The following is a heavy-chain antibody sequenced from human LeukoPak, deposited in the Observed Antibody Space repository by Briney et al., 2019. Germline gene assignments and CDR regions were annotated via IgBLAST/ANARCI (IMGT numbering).Heavy chain of an antibody. D-gene: IGHD6-6*01. CDR1: GGSFSGYY. CDR2: IKQDGSEK. CDR3: ARNPRSSSVY. Sequence: ETLSLTCAVYGGSFSGYYWSWVRQAPGKGLEWVANIKQDGSEKYYVDSVKGRFTISRDNAKNSLYLQMNSLRAEDTAVYYCARNPRSSSVYWGQGTLVTVSS. J-gene: IGHJ4*02. V-gene: IGHV3-7*01.